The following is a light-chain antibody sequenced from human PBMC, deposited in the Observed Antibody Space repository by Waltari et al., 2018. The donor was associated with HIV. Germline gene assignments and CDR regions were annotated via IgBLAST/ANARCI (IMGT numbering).Light chain of an antibody. J-gene: IGLJ2*01. CDR2: DTT. CDR1: TGAVTSGHY. Sequence: QAVVTQEPSLTVSPGGTVTLTCGSSTGAVTSGHYPYWFQQKPGQAPRTLISDTTNHPSWTPARFSGSLLGGKAALTLSGAQPEDEADYYCLLSYSGARLVVFGGGTKLTVL. V-gene: IGLV7-46*01. CDR3: LLSYSGARLVV.